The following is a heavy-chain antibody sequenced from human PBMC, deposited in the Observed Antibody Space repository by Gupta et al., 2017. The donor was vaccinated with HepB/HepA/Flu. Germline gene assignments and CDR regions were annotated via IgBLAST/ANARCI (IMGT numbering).Heavy chain of an antibody. CDR2: ISYDGSNK. D-gene: IGHD1-1*01. Sequence: QVQLVESGGGVVQPGRSLRLSCAASGFTFSSYGMHWVRQAPGKGLEWVAVISYDGSNKYYADSVKGRFTISRDNSKNTLYLQMNSLRAEDTAVYYCAKGCIEWYNWNDDNWFDPWGQGTLVTVSS. V-gene: IGHV3-30*18. CDR1: GFTFSSYG. CDR3: AKGCIEWYNWNDDNWFDP. J-gene: IGHJ5*02.